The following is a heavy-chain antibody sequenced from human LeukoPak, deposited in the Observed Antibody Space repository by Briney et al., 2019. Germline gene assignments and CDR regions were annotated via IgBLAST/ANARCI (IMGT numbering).Heavy chain of an antibody. CDR2: IKQDGSEN. CDR1: GFTFSSYW. Sequence: GGSLRLSCAASGFTFSSYWLSWVRQAPGKGLEWVANIKQDGSENYYVDSVKGGSTISSANAKNSLFLQMTGLAAEDTAVYYCARGGGITFGGVIAWGQGTLVTVSS. V-gene: IGHV3-7*01. CDR3: ARGGGITFGGVIA. J-gene: IGHJ5*02. D-gene: IGHD3-16*02.